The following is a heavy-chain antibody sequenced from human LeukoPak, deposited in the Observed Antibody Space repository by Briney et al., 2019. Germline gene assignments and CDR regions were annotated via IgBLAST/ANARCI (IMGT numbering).Heavy chain of an antibody. CDR2: ISAYNGDT. CDR1: GYTFTSYG. Sequence: ASVKVSCKASGYTFTSYGISWVRQAPGQGLEWMGWISAYNGDTNYAQKLQGRVTMTTDTSTSTAYMELRSLRPDDTAVYYCAGGQWLREYDYWSQGTLVTVSS. CDR3: AGGQWLREYDY. D-gene: IGHD6-19*01. V-gene: IGHV1-18*01. J-gene: IGHJ4*02.